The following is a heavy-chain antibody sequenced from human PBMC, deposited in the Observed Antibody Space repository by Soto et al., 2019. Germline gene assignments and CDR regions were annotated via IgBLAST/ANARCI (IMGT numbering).Heavy chain of an antibody. Sequence: QVQLVQSGGEVKKPGSSVKVSCKASGGTFNNYVVNWVRQAPGQGLEWMGGILPIFATANYAQKFQGRVMMTADKSMSSAYMELTSLISEDTAVYYCAGRCDSTTCLGHVYYWGQGTLVTVAS. CDR3: AGRCDSTTCLGHVYY. D-gene: IGHD2-2*01. CDR2: ILPIFATA. CDR1: GGTFNNYV. V-gene: IGHV1-69*06. J-gene: IGHJ4*02.